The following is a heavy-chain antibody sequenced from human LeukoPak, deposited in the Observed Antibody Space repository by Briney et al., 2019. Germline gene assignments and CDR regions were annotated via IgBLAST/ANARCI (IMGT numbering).Heavy chain of an antibody. D-gene: IGHD3-22*01. CDR2: IYYSGST. V-gene: IGHV4-59*01. Sequence: SETLSLTCTVSGGSISSYYWNWIRQPPGKGLEWIGYIYYSGSTNYNPSLKSRVTISVDTSKNQFSLKLSSVTAADTAVYYRARGADSSGYYSIFYFDYWGQGTLVTVSS. J-gene: IGHJ4*02. CDR1: GGSISSYY. CDR3: ARGADSSGYYSIFYFDY.